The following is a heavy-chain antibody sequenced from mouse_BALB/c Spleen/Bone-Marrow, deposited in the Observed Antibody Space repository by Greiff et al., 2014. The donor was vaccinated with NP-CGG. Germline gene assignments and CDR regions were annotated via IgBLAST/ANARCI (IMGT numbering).Heavy chain of an antibody. Sequence: EVHLVESGGGLVKPGGSLKLSCTASGFTFSDYYMYWVRQTPGKRLEWVATISDGGIYTYYPDSVKGRFTISRDNAKNNLYLQMSSLKSEDTAMYYCARSGEKYGALDYSGQGTSVTVSS. CDR3: ARSGEKYGALDY. V-gene: IGHV5-4*02. D-gene: IGHD1-1*02. CDR2: ISDGGIYT. CDR1: GFTFSDYY. J-gene: IGHJ4*01.